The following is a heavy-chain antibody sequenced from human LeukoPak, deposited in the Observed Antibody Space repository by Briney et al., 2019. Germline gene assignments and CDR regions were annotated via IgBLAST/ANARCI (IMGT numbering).Heavy chain of an antibody. Sequence: GGSLRLSCAASGFTLSSYWMSWVRQAPGKGLEWVANIKQDGSEKNYVDSVKGRFTISRDNARNSLYLQMKSLRAEDTAVYYCARQRWDDFWSGNWGGAYYMDVWGKGTTVTVSS. CDR3: ARQRWDDFWSGNWGGAYYMDV. V-gene: IGHV3-7*01. CDR1: GFTLSSYW. CDR2: IKQDGSEK. J-gene: IGHJ6*03. D-gene: IGHD3-3*01.